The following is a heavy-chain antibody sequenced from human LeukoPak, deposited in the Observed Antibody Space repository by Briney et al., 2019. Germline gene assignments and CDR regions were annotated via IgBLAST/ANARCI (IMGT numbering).Heavy chain of an antibody. CDR3: ARDRSGYCGGSCYSGGWFDP. CDR1: GGSFSGYY. D-gene: IGHD2-15*01. V-gene: IGHV4-34*01. Sequence: SETLSLTCVVYGGSFSGYYWSWIRQPPGKGLEWIGEINHSGSTNYNPSLKSRVTISVDTSKNQFSLKLSSVTAADTAVYFCARDRSGYCGGSCYSGGWFDPWGQGTLVTVSS. CDR2: INHSGST. J-gene: IGHJ5*02.